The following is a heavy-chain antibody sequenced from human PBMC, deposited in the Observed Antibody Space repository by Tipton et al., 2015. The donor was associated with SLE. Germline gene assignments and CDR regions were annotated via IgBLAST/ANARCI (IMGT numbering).Heavy chain of an antibody. CDR1: GGSFSDYS. Sequence: TLSLTCAVYGGSFSDYSWSWIRQPPGKGLEWIGEINHSGSTNYNPSLKSRVTISVDTSKNQFSLKLSSVTAADTAVYYCAGGRLLEWFSSYYCYYGVDVWGQGTPVAVSS. CDR3: AGGRLLEWFSSYYCYYGVDV. V-gene: IGHV4-34*01. D-gene: IGHD3-3*01. CDR2: INHSGST. J-gene: IGHJ6*02.